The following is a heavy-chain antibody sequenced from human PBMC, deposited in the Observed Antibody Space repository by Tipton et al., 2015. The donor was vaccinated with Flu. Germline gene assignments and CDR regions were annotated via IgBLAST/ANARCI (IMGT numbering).Heavy chain of an antibody. V-gene: IGHV4-38-2*02. CDR1: GDSIGSRYF. Sequence: TLSLTCSVSGDSIGSRYFWGWIRQPPGKGLEWIGNVHQTGSTYYTPSLESRVTISVDTSKNQFSLNVRFVTAADTAVYYCARDQGFGGGLTYDYYALDVWGQGTTVTVSS. J-gene: IGHJ6*02. D-gene: IGHD3-10*01. CDR3: ARDQGFGGGLTYDYYALDV. CDR2: VHQTGST.